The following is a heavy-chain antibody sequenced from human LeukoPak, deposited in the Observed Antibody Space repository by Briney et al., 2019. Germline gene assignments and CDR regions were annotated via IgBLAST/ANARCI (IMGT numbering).Heavy chain of an antibody. D-gene: IGHD6-19*01. J-gene: IGHJ4*02. CDR3: AKDRAECNSGCHAGAFDY. CDR2: IYSGGST. V-gene: IGHV3-53*01. Sequence: GGSLRLSCTVSGFTVSSNSMSWVRQAPGKGLEWVSVIYSGGSTYYADSVKGRFTISRDNSKNTLYLQMNSLRAEDTAIYYCAKDRAECNSGCHAGAFDYWGQGTLVAVSS. CDR1: GFTVSSNS.